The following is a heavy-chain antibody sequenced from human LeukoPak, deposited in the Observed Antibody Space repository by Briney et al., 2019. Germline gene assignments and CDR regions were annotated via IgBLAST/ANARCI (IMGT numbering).Heavy chain of an antibody. CDR3: TRDGGEGGNSAFDI. J-gene: IGHJ3*02. D-gene: IGHD3-16*01. Sequence: GGSLRVSCAASGFTFSDYILDWVRQAPGKGVEWVGRIRRGTNSYTTEYAASVKGRFIISRDDSKNSVYLHMNSLKTEDTAVYHCTRDGGEGGNSAFDIWGQGTMVTVSS. V-gene: IGHV3-72*01. CDR2: IRRGTNSYTT. CDR1: GFTFSDYI.